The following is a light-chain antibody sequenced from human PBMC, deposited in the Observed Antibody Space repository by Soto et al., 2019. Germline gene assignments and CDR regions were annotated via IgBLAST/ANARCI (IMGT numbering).Light chain of an antibody. CDR2: AAS. V-gene: IGKV1-39*01. J-gene: IGKJ4*02. CDR3: QQTYSVPPT. CDR1: QSISSS. Sequence: DIQMTQSPSSLSASVGDRVTITCRASQSISSSLNWYQQRPGKAPNLLIYAASTLQSGVPSRFSGGGSGTDFTLTISSLQPEDFATYYCQQTYSVPPTFGGGTKVEI.